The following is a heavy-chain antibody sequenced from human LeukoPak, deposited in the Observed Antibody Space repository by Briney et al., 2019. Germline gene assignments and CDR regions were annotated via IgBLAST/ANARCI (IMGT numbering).Heavy chain of an antibody. CDR2: ISSSSSTI. CDR1: GFTFSYYN. J-gene: IGHJ6*02. Sequence: GGSLRLSCAAAGFTFSYYNMHWVRQAPGKGLEWVAYISSSSSTIYYADSVKGRFTISRDNATNSLHLHMNSLRDEDTDHYYIARDQRLQGYYYYDALDVWGQGTTVTVSS. CDR3: ARDQRLQGYYYYDALDV. D-gene: IGHD4-11*01. V-gene: IGHV3-48*02.